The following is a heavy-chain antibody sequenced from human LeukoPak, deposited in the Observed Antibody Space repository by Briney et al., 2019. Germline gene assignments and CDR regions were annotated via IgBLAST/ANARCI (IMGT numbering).Heavy chain of an antibody. CDR2: IYPGDSDT. V-gene: IGHV5-51*01. Sequence: GESLKISCKGSGYSFTSYWIGWVRQMPGKGLEWMGIIYPGDSDTRYSPSFQGQVTISADKSISTAYLQWSSLKASDTAMYYCARHSYGSGSYYKPYYGMDVWGQGTTVTVSS. J-gene: IGHJ6*02. D-gene: IGHD3-10*01. CDR1: GYSFTSYW. CDR3: ARHSYGSGSYYKPYYGMDV.